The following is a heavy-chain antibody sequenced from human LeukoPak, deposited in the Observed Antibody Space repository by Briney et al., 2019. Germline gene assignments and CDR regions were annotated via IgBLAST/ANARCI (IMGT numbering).Heavy chain of an antibody. Sequence: PGGSLRLSCAASGFTFSSHGIHWARQAPGKGLEWVAYISYDGGYYFVADSVKGRFTISRANSKNTVYLHMDSLRTEDTAVYYCAKDLSDNYCVDFWGQGTLVTVSS. CDR3: AKDLSDNYCVDF. CDR2: ISYDGGYY. CDR1: GFTFSSHG. V-gene: IGHV3-30*18. J-gene: IGHJ4*02. D-gene: IGHD1-1*01.